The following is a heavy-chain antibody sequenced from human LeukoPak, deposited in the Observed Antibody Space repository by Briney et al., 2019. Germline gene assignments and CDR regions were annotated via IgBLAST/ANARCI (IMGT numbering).Heavy chain of an antibody. D-gene: IGHD3-3*01. CDR2: IYSGDTT. CDR3: VTSRFPGWFDP. J-gene: IGHJ5*02. CDR1: GLTVSSSY. V-gene: IGHV3-53*01. Sequence: GGSLRLSCAASGLTVSSSYMSWVRQAPGKGLECVSVIYSGDTTYYRDSVKGRFTISRDNSKNTLYLQMNNLRVEDTAVYYCVTSRFPGWFDPWSQGTLVIVSS.